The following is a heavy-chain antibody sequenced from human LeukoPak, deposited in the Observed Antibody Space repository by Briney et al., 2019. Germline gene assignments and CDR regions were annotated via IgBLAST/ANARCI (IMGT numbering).Heavy chain of an antibody. J-gene: IGHJ4*02. V-gene: IGHV4-59*01. CDR1: GGSISSYY. CDR2: IYYSGST. D-gene: IGHD6-13*01. CDR3: ARQVGYDSSWFPFDY. Sequence: SETLSLTCTVSGGSISSYYWSWIRQPPGKGLEWIGYIYYSGSTNYNPSLKSRVTISVDTSKNQFSLKLSSVTAADTAVCYCARQVGYDSSWFPFDYWGQGALVTVSS.